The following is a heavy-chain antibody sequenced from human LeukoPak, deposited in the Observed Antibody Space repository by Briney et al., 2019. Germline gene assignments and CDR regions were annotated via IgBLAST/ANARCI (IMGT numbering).Heavy chain of an antibody. CDR1: GYSFTTYW. V-gene: IGHV5-51*01. Sequence: GESLKISCTASGYSFTTYWIGWVRQMPGEGLEWMGIIYPGDSDTRYSPSFQGQVTLSADKSINTACLQWSSLKASDTAMYYCARQISYYYDSSGYKPDDAFDIWGQGTMVTVSS. D-gene: IGHD3-22*01. J-gene: IGHJ3*02. CDR3: ARQISYYYDSSGYKPDDAFDI. CDR2: IYPGDSDT.